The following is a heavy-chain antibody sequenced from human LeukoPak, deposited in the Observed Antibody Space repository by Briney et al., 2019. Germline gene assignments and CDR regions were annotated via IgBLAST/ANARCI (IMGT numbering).Heavy chain of an antibody. Sequence: PGGSLRLSCAASRFTFRHYPMNWLRQAPGKGLEWVSAISGSGGSTYYADSVKGRFTISRDNSENTLYLQMNRMPAEHPGVYYLAKDGAEGATRALDSWGQGTMVTVSS. J-gene: IGHJ3*02. D-gene: IGHD1-26*01. CDR1: RFTFRHYP. V-gene: IGHV3-23*01. CDR2: ISGSGGST. CDR3: AKDGAEGATRALDS.